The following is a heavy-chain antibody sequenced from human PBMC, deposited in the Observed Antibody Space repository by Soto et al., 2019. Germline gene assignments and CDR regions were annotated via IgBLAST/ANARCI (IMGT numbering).Heavy chain of an antibody. CDR1: GYTFTSYA. CDR2: INAGNGNT. CDR3: AIDYGGTDAFDI. D-gene: IGHD4-17*01. V-gene: IGHV1-3*01. J-gene: IGHJ3*02. Sequence: KVCCKASGYTFTSYAMHWVRQAPGQRLEWLGWINAGNGNTKYSQKFQGRVTITRETSASTAYMELSSLRSEDTSVYYCAIDYGGTDAFDIWGQGTTVTVSS.